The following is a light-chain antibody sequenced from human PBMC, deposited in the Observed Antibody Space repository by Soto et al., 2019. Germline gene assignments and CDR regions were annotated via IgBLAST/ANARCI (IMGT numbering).Light chain of an antibody. V-gene: IGKV2-30*02. CDR1: QSLVHSDGIAY. J-gene: IGKJ5*01. CDR2: KVS. Sequence: DVVMAQSPLSLPVTLGQPASISCRSNQSLVHSDGIAYFSWFQQRPGRSPRRLIYKVSNRDSGVPARFSGSGSGTDFALKISRVEAEDVGVYDGMQGTHWPITFGQGTRLEIK. CDR3: MQGTHWPIT.